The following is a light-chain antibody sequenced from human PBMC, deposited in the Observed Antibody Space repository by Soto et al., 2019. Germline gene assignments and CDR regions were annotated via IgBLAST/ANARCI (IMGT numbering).Light chain of an antibody. CDR2: EVS. V-gene: IGLV2-8*01. Sequence: QSVLTQPPSASGSPGQSVTISCTGTSSDVGGYNYVSWYQHHPGKAPKLIIYEVSKRPSGVPDRFSGSKSGNTASLTVSGLQAEDEADYYCSSHAGSINVVFGGGTQLTVL. J-gene: IGLJ2*01. CDR3: SSHAGSINVV. CDR1: SSDVGGYNY.